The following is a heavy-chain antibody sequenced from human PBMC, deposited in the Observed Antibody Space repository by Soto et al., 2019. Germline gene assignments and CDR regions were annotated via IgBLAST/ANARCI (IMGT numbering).Heavy chain of an antibody. J-gene: IGHJ5*02. CDR3: AKGGRQWLVRSWFDP. CDR1: GFTFSSYA. D-gene: IGHD6-19*01. V-gene: IGHV3-23*01. Sequence: GGSLRLSCAASGFTFSSYAMSWVRQAPGKGLEWVPAISGSGGSTYYADSVKGRFTISRDNSKNTLYLQMNSLRAEDTAVYYCAKGGRQWLVRSWFDPWGQGTLVTVSS. CDR2: ISGSGGST.